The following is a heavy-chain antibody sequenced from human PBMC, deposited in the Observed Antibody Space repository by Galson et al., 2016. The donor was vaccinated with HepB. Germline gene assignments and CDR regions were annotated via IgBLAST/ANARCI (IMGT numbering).Heavy chain of an antibody. J-gene: IGHJ4*02. CDR3: ARSYYHDLGTYYMDPH. V-gene: IGHV3-23*01. CDR1: GFTFSDYG. CDR2: IIGSGATT. Sequence: SLRLSCAASGFTFSDYGMPWVCQSPGKGLEWVSGIIGSGATTFYADSLEGRFTISRDNSRNTLDLQINSLRAEDTAVYYCARSYYHDLGTYYMDPHWGQGALVTVSS. D-gene: IGHD3-10*01.